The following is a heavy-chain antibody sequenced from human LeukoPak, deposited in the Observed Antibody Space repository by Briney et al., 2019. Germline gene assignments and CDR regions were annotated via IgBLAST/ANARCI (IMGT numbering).Heavy chain of an antibody. D-gene: IGHD5-18*01. Sequence: GRSLRLSCAASGFTFSSYGMHWVRQAPGKGLDWVAVISYDGSNKYYEDSVKGRFTISRDNSKNTLYLQMNSLRAEDTAVYYCAKGAVDTAMVDYYYYYGMDVWGKGTTVTVSS. V-gene: IGHV3-30*18. CDR1: GFTFSSYG. J-gene: IGHJ6*04. CDR3: AKGAVDTAMVDYYYYYGMDV. CDR2: ISYDGSNK.